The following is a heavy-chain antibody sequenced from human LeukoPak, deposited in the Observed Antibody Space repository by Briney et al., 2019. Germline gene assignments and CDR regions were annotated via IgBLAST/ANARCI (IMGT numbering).Heavy chain of an antibody. CDR1: GFTVSSNY. D-gene: IGHD1-1*01. CDR2: IYSGGST. V-gene: IGHV3-53*01. J-gene: IGHJ3*02. Sequence: GGSLRLSCAASGFTVSSNYMSWVRQAPGKGLEWVSVIYSGGSTYYADSVKGRLTISRDNSKNTLYLQMNSLRAEDTAVYYCASGEVLGAFDIWGQGTMVTVSS. CDR3: ASGEVLGAFDI.